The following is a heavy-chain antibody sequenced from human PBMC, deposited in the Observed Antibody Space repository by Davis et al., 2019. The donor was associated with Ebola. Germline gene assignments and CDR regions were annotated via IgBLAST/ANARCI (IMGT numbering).Heavy chain of an antibody. J-gene: IGHJ4*02. Sequence: LKISCKGSGYSFTSYWIGWVRPMPVKGLVWMGIIYPGDSDTSYSPSFQGQVTISADKSISTAYLQWSSLKASDTAMYYCARRVGATTFHFDYWGQGTLVTVSS. CDR3: ARRVGATTFHFDY. V-gene: IGHV5-51*01. D-gene: IGHD1-26*01. CDR1: GYSFTSYW. CDR2: IYPGDSDT.